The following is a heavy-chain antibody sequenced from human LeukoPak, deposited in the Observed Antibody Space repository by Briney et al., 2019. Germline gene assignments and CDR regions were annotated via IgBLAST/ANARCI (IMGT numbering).Heavy chain of an antibody. J-gene: IGHJ4*02. V-gene: IGHV3-66*01. D-gene: IGHD4-17*01. CDR2: IFSGGTT. CDR1: GFTVSSKY. Sequence: PGGSLRLSCAASGFTVSSKYMSWVRQAPGKGLEWVSVIFSGGTTFYADSVKGRFTISRDNSENTLYLQMNSLRAEDTAVYYCAKATSAYGDPLFDYWGQGTLVTVSS. CDR3: AKATSAYGDPLFDY.